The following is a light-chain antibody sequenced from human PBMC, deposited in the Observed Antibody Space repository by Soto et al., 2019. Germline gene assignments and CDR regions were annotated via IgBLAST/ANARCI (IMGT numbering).Light chain of an antibody. CDR1: SSDVGDYNY. CDR2: EVS. J-gene: IGLJ3*02. Sequence: QSVLTQPPSASGSPGQSVTISCTGTSSDVGDYNYVSWYQQHPGKAPKLMIYEVSKRPSGVPDRFSGSKSGNTASLTVSGLQAEDEADYYCSSYAGSNNWVFGGGTKVTGL. V-gene: IGLV2-8*01. CDR3: SSYAGSNNWV.